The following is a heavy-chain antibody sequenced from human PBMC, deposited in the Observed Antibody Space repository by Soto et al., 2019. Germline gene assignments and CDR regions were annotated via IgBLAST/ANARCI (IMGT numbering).Heavy chain of an antibody. CDR2: LYNSGST. J-gene: IGHJ5*02. D-gene: IGHD6-13*01. V-gene: IGHV4-59*08. CDR3: ARTHYSSTWNWFDP. Sequence: SETLSLTCSVSGGSISSHYWSWIRQPPGKGLEWIGYLYNSGSTNYNPSLRSRVTISVDTSKTQFSLRLSSVTAADTAVYYCARTHYSSTWNWFDPWGQGILVTVSS. CDR1: GGSISSHY.